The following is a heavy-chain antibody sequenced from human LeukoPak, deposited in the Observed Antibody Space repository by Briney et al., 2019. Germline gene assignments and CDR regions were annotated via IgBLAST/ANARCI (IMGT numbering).Heavy chain of an antibody. CDR3: AKDRLLWFGITIDY. J-gene: IGHJ4*02. CDR2: ISGSGGST. Sequence: GGSLRLSCAASGFTFKNYGMHWVRQAPGKGLEWVSAISGSGGSTYYADSVKGRFTISRDNSKNTLYLQMNSLRAEDTAVYYCAKDRLLWFGITIDYWGQGTLVTVSS. V-gene: IGHV3-23*01. CDR1: GFTFKNYG. D-gene: IGHD3-10*01.